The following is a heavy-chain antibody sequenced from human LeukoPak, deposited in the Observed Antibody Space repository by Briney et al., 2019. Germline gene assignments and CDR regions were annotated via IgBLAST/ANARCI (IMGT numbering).Heavy chain of an antibody. CDR3: ARAPYCEDAKPNWFDP. D-gene: IGHD2-21*02. CDR1: GGSISSYY. Sequence: SETLSLTCTVSGGSISSYYWSWIRQPPGKGLEWIGYIYYSGSTNYNPSLKSRVTISVDTSKNQFSLKLSSVTAADTAVYYCARAPYCEDAKPNWFDPWGQGTLVTVSS. V-gene: IGHV4-59*01. CDR2: IYYSGST. J-gene: IGHJ5*02.